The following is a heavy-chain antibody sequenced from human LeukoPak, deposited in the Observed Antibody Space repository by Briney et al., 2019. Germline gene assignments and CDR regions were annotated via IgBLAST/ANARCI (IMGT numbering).Heavy chain of an antibody. CDR1: GFTFSSYW. Sequence: GGSLRLSCAASGFTFSSYWMSWVRQAPGKGLEWVSYISSSGSTIYYADSVKGRFTISRDNSKNTLYLQMNSLRAEDTAVYYCAKAPHQYSYGFYYFDYWGQGTLVTVSS. D-gene: IGHD5-18*01. V-gene: IGHV3-23*01. J-gene: IGHJ4*02. CDR3: AKAPHQYSYGFYYFDY. CDR2: ISSSGSTI.